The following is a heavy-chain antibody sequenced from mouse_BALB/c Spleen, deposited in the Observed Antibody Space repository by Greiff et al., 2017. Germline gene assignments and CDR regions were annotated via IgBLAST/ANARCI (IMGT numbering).Heavy chain of an antibody. Sequence: DVMLVESGGGLVQPGGSRKLSCAASGFTFSSFGMHWVRQSPEKGLEWVAYISSGSSTIYYADTVKGRFIISRDNPKNTLFLQMTSLRSEDTAMYYCASLYYYGSSSFDYWGQGTTLTVSS. V-gene: IGHV5-17*02. CDR2: ISSGSSTI. CDR3: ASLYYYGSSSFDY. J-gene: IGHJ2*01. CDR1: GFTFSSFG. D-gene: IGHD1-1*01.